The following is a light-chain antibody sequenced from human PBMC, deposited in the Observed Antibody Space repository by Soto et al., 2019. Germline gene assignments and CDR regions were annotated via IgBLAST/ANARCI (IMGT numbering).Light chain of an antibody. CDR2: AAS. V-gene: IGKV1-39*01. J-gene: IGKJ5*01. CDR1: QSISSY. CDR3: QHSYSTPIT. Sequence: DIQMTQSPSSLSASVGDRVTITCRASQSISSYLNWYQQKPGKAPKLLIYAASSLQSGVPSRFSGSGSGTDFTPTICSLQPEDFATYSCQHSYSTPITFGQGTPLEIK.